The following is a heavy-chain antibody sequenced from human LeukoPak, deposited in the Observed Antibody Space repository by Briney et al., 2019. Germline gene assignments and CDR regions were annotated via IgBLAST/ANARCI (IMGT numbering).Heavy chain of an antibody. Sequence: GGSLRLSCAASGFTFSSYSMNWVRQAPGKGLEWVSYISSSSTIYYADSVKGRFTISRDNAKNSLYLQMNSLRAEDTAVYYCARDYGWDTAKYFDYWGQGTLVTVSS. J-gene: IGHJ4*02. CDR3: ARDYGWDTAKYFDY. CDR1: GFTFSSYS. V-gene: IGHV3-48*04. CDR2: ISSSSTI. D-gene: IGHD5-18*01.